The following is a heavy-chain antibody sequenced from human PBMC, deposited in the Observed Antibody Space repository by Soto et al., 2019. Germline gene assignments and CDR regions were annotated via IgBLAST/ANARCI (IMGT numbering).Heavy chain of an antibody. CDR1: GGSISSYY. CDR3: ARVLPIAVAGTASYYGMDV. D-gene: IGHD6-19*01. Sequence: PSETLSLTCTVSGGSISSYYWSWIRQPPGKGLEWIGYIYYSGSTNYNPSLKSRVTISVDTSKNQFSLQLNSVTPEDTAVYYCARVLPIAVAGTASYYGMDVWGQGTTVTVSS. J-gene: IGHJ6*02. CDR2: IYYSGST. V-gene: IGHV4-59*12.